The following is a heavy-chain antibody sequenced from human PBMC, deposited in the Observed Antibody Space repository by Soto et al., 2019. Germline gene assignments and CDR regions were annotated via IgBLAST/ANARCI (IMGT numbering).Heavy chain of an antibody. J-gene: IGHJ6*02. CDR2: IYGGLTT. Sequence: PGGSLRLSCAASGFTVSSTYMTWVRQAPGKGLEWVSVIYGGLTTSYADSVKGRFTISRDNSKNTVFLQMKSLRGEDTAVYYCARDRIEAAGTPRFNYYYGMDVWGQGTTVTVSS. D-gene: IGHD6-13*01. CDR3: ARDRIEAAGTPRFNYYYGMDV. CDR1: GFTVSSTY. V-gene: IGHV3-53*01.